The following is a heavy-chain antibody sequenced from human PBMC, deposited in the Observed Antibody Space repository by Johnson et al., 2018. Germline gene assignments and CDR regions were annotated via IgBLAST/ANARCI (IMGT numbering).Heavy chain of an antibody. D-gene: IGHD3-10*02. CDR2: VWNNGILK. Sequence: QVQLVQSGGGVVQPGTSLRLSCVVSGFNFNDYGIHWVRQAPGKGLEWVAAVWNNGILKNYADSVKGRFTVSRDNFKNTAYLQMDSLRAYDTALYYWSKEEVAMTYVGACDVWGQGTLVTVSS. J-gene: IGHJ3*01. V-gene: IGHV3-33*03. CDR3: SKEEVAMTYVGACDV. CDR1: GFNFNDYG.